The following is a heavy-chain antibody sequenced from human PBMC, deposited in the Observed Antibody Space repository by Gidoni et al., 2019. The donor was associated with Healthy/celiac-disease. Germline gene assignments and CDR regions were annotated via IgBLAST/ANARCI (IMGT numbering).Heavy chain of an antibody. CDR3: AKGARQWLAKNWFDP. CDR2: ISGSGGST. V-gene: IGHV3-23*01. CDR1: GFTFSSYA. J-gene: IGHJ5*02. Sequence: EVQLLESGGGLVQPGGSPRLSCAAPGFTFSSYAMSWVRQAPGKGLEGVSAISGSGGSTYYADAVKGRFTISRDNSKNTLYLQMNSLRAEDTAVYYCAKGARQWLAKNWFDPWGQGTLVTVSS. D-gene: IGHD6-19*01.